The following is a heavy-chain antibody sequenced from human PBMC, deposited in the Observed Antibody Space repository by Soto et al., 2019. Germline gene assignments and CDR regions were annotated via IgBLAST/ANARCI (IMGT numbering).Heavy chain of an antibody. V-gene: IGHV1-18*04. CDR2: ISAYNGNT. CDR3: ARDAGAAGIGPNDY. Sequence: GASVKVSCKASGYTFTSYGISWVRQAPGQGLEWMGWISAYNGNTNYAQKLQGRATMTTDTSTSTAYMELRSLRSDDTAVYYCARDAGAAGIGPNDYWGQGTLVTVSS. D-gene: IGHD1-20*01. J-gene: IGHJ4*02. CDR1: GYTFTSYG.